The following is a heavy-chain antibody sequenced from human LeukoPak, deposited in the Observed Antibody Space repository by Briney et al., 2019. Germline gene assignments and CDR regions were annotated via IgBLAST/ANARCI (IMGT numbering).Heavy chain of an antibody. V-gene: IGHV1-2*02. J-gene: IGHJ5*02. Sequence: ASVKVSCKASGYTFTGYYMHWVRQAPGQGLEWMGWINPNSGGTNYAQKFQGRVTMTRDTSISTAYMELSRLRSDDTAVYYCARLLVATYNWFDPWAREPWSPSPQ. CDR3: ARLLVATYNWFDP. D-gene: IGHD5-12*01. CDR1: GYTFTGYY. CDR2: INPNSGGT.